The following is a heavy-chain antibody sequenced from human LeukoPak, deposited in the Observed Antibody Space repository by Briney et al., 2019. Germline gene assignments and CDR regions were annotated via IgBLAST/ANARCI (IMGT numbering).Heavy chain of an antibody. D-gene: IGHD1-26*01. CDR2: ISYDGSNK. J-gene: IGHJ4*02. CDR3: ARDLIRDSGSYLGLDY. V-gene: IGHV3-30-3*01. Sequence: PGGSLRLSCAASGFTFSSYAMHWVRQAPGKGLEWVAVISYDGSNKYYADPVKGRFTISRDNSKNTLYLQMNSLRAEDTAVYYCARDLIRDSGSYLGLDYWGQGTLVTVSS. CDR1: GFTFSSYA.